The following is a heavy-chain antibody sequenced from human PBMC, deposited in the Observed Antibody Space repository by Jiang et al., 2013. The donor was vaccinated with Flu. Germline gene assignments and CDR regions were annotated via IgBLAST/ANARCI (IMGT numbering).Heavy chain of an antibody. J-gene: IGHJ6*02. CDR2: IYHSGST. CDR3: ARDQEGHYYDSSGYGYGMDV. CDR1: GGSISSSNW. D-gene: IGHD3-22*01. Sequence: GPGLVKPSGTLSLTCAVSGGSISSSNWWSWVRQPPRKGLEWIGEIYHSGSTNYNPSLKSRVTISVDKSKNQFSLKLSSVTAADTAVYYCARDQEGHYYDSSGYGYGMDVWGQGTTVTVSS. V-gene: IGHV4-4*02.